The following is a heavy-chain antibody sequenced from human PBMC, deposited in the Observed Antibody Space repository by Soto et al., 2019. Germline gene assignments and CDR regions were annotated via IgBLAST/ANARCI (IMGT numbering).Heavy chain of an antibody. CDR3: ARDGSTSWYSYDYHGMDV. D-gene: IGHD5-18*01. V-gene: IGHV3-7*05. CDR2: INLDGSEK. CDR1: GFTFRTYW. J-gene: IGHJ6*02. Sequence: EVQLVESGGGLVQPGGSLRLSCAASGFTFRTYWLSWVRQVPGKGLEWVANINLDGSEKNYVDSVKGRFTISRDNARKSFDRQMSRLRAEDPALYYCARDGSTSWYSYDYHGMDVWGQGTTVTVSS.